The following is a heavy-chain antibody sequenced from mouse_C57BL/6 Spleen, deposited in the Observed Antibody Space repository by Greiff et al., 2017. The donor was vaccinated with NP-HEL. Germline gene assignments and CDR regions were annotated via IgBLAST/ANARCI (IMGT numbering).Heavy chain of an antibody. CDR2: ISSGSSTI. Sequence: EVMLVESGGGLVKPGGSLKLSCAASGYTFSDYGMHWVRQAPGKGLEWVAYISSGSSTIYYADTVKGRVTITRDNAKNTPFLQMTSLRSEDTAVYYCAKRGSRTGNAMDYWGQGTSVTVSS. CDR1: GYTFSDYG. CDR3: AKRGSRTGNAMDY. V-gene: IGHV5-17*01. D-gene: IGHD1-1*01. J-gene: IGHJ4*01.